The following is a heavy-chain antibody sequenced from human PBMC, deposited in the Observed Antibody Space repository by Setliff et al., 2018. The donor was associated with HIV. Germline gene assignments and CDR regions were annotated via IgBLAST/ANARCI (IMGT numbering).Heavy chain of an antibody. D-gene: IGHD2-2*01. Sequence: SETLSLTCTFSVGSISGGGYYWSCIRQHPGKGLEWIGYIAYSGSTYYNPSLKIRVTTSVDTSKNQFSLRLSSVTAADTAVYSCARGLVGYFSSVSCYEDDHWGQGTLVTVSS. CDR1: VGSISGGGYY. CDR3: ARGLVGYFSSVSCYEDDH. J-gene: IGHJ5*02. V-gene: IGHV4-31*03. CDR2: IAYSGST.